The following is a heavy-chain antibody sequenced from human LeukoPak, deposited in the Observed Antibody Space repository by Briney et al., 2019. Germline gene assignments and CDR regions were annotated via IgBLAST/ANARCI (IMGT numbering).Heavy chain of an antibody. CDR3: ARDWVETHFDY. CDR2: INHSGST. Sequence: SETLSLTCAVYGESFSGYYWSWIRQPPGKGLEWIGEINHSGSTNYNPSLKSRVTISVDTSKNQFSMKLSSVTAADTAVYYCARDWVETHFDYWGQGTLVTVSS. J-gene: IGHJ4*02. CDR1: GESFSGYY. V-gene: IGHV4-34*01. D-gene: IGHD7-27*01.